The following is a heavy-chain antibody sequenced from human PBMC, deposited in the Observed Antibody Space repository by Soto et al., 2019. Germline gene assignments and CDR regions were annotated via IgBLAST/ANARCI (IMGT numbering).Heavy chain of an antibody. D-gene: IGHD3-22*01. CDR1: GGSISSYY. Sequence: SETLSLTCTVSGGSISSYYWSWIRQPPGRGLEWIGYLYFSGITKYNPSLKSRVTISVDTSKNQFSLKLSSVTAADTAVYYCARAYSGYSSWFDPWGQGTLVTVSS. CDR3: ARAYSGYSSWFDP. J-gene: IGHJ5*02. CDR2: LYFSGIT. V-gene: IGHV4-59*01.